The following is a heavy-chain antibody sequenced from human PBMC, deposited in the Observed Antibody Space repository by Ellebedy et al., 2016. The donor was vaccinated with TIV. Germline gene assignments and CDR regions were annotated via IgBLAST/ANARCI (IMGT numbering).Heavy chain of an antibody. D-gene: IGHD3-16*01. J-gene: IGHJ4*02. CDR3: ARETWGPDY. CDR2: ISSSSSYV. CDR1: GFTFSSYS. Sequence: GGSLRLSCAAFGFTFSSYSMNWVRQAPGQGLEWVSSISSSSSYVYYADSVKGRFTISRDNAKNSLFLQMNSLRAEDTAVYYCARETWGPDYWGQGTLVTVSS. V-gene: IGHV3-21*01.